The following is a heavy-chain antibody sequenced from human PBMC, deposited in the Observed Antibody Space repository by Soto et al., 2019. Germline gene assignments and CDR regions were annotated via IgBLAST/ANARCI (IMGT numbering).Heavy chain of an antibody. Sequence: QVQLQQWGAGLLKPSETLSLTCAVYGGSFSGYYWSWIRQPPGKGLEWIGEINHSGSTNYNPSLKSRVTLSVDTSKNQFSLKLSSVTAADTAVYYCARALDIVVVPAAISQHREDAFDIWGQGTMVTVSS. CDR1: GGSFSGYY. CDR3: ARALDIVVVPAAISQHREDAFDI. CDR2: INHSGST. J-gene: IGHJ3*02. D-gene: IGHD2-2*01. V-gene: IGHV4-34*01.